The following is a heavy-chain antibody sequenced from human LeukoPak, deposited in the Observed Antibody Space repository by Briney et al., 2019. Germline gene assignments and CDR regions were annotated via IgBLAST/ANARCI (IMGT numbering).Heavy chain of an antibody. V-gene: IGHV3-74*03. CDR3: ARDVYGP. Sequence: GGSLRLSCAASGFTFSDFWMHWVRHAPGKGLVWVSRINGDGSTTQYADSVKGRSTISRDNAKNTLYLEMNSLRAEDTAVYYCARDVYGPWGQGTLVTVSS. CDR2: INGDGSTT. CDR1: GFTFSDFW. D-gene: IGHD4-17*01. J-gene: IGHJ5*02.